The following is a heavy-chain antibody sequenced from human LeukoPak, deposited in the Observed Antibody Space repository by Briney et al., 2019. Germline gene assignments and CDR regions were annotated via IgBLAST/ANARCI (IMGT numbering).Heavy chain of an antibody. Sequence: PGGSLRLSCAASGFTFDDYGMSWVRQAPGKGLEWVSGINWNGGSTGYADSVKGRFTISRDNAKNSLYLQTNSLRAEDTALYYCARVATNYYYYYYMDVWGKGTTVTVSS. CDR1: GFTFDDYG. J-gene: IGHJ6*03. CDR3: ARVATNYYYYYYMDV. D-gene: IGHD5-12*01. CDR2: INWNGGST. V-gene: IGHV3-20*04.